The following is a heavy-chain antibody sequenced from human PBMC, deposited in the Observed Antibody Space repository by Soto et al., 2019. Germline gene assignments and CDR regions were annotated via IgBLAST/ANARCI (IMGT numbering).Heavy chain of an antibody. V-gene: IGHV3-48*02. CDR1: GFTFSTYS. CDR2: ISSGSSTI. Sequence: EVHLMESGGGLVQPGGSLRLSCAASGFTFSTYSMHWVRQAPGKGLEWVSYISSGSSTIYYADSVKGRFTISRDNAKNSLYLQMNSLRDEDTAVYYCARDAPRCSGGTCFDYWGQGTLVTVSS. D-gene: IGHD2-15*01. CDR3: ARDAPRCSGGTCFDY. J-gene: IGHJ4*02.